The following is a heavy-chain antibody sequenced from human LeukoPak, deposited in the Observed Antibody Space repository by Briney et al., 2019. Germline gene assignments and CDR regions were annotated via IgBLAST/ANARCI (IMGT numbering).Heavy chain of an antibody. CDR2: ISYDGSDK. D-gene: IGHD6-19*01. V-gene: IGHV3-30*18. J-gene: IGHJ4*02. CDR1: GFTFSSYG. Sequence: GRSLRLSCAASGFTFSSYGVYWVRQAPGKGLEWVAVISYDGSDKDYADSVKGRFTISRDNSKNTLYLQMNSLRAEDTAVFYCAKDRRSSGWWYIDYWGQGTLVTVSS. CDR3: AKDRRSSGWWYIDY.